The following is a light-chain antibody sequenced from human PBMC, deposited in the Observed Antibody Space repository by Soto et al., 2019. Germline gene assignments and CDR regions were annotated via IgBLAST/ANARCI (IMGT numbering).Light chain of an antibody. Sequence: QSVLTQPPSASGTPGQTVAISCSGSNSNFGSNTVNWYQQFPGTAPKLLIYGNNQRPSGVPDRFSGSKSGTSASLAISGLQSEDEADYYCAAWDDSLIGVVFGGGTKLTVL. CDR2: GNN. V-gene: IGLV1-44*01. CDR3: AAWDDSLIGVV. CDR1: NSNFGSNT. J-gene: IGLJ2*01.